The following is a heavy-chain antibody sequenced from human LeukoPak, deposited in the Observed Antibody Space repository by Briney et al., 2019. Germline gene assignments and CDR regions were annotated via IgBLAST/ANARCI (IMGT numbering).Heavy chain of an antibody. J-gene: IGHJ4*02. CDR1: GGAFSGYY. V-gene: IGHV4-34*01. D-gene: IGHD2-15*01. CDR3: ARGGEGYCSGGSCGGEFDY. Sequence: SETLSPTCAVYGGAFSGYYWSWIPQPPRKGLEWIGGNNHSGSTNYNPSLKSRVTISVDTSKNQFSLKLSSVTAADTAVYYCARGGEGYCSGGSCGGEFDYWGQGTLVTVSS. CDR2: NNHSGST.